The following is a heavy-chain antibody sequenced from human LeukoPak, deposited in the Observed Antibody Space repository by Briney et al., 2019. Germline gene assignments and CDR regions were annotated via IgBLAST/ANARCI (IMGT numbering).Heavy chain of an antibody. D-gene: IGHD2-2*01. CDR2: IYYSGST. J-gene: IGHJ3*02. CDR1: GGSISSYY. Sequence: PSETLSLTCTVSGGSISSYYWSWIRQPPGKGLEWIGYIYYSGSTNYNPSLKSRVTISVDTSKNQFSLKLSSVTAADTAVYYCARGYCSSTSCGGDAFDIWGQGTMVTVSS. CDR3: ARGYCSSTSCGGDAFDI. V-gene: IGHV4-59*01.